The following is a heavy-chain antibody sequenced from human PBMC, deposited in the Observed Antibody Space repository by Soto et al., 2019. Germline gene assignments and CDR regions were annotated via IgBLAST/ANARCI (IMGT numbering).Heavy chain of an antibody. V-gene: IGHV1-69*13. Sequence: GPSVTVSCTASGGTFSSYAISWVRQAPGQGLEWMGGIIPIFGTANYAQKFQGRVTITADESTSTAYMELSSLRSEDTAVYYCARDSGGVAAAGTDWYFDLWGRGTLVTVSS. CDR1: GGTFSSYA. CDR3: ARDSGGVAAAGTDWYFDL. J-gene: IGHJ2*01. D-gene: IGHD6-13*01. CDR2: IIPIFGTA.